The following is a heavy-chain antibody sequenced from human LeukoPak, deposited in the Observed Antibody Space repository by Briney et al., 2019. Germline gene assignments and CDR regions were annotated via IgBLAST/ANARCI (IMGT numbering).Heavy chain of an antibody. CDR3: AKDIAVDYYGMDV. CDR2: INWNGGST. CDR1: GFIFADHG. D-gene: IGHD6-19*01. V-gene: IGHV3-20*04. Sequence: GGSLRLSCAASGFIFADHGMTWVRQVPGKGLEWVSGINWNGGSTGYVDSVKGRFTISRDNSKNTLYLQMNSLRAEDTAVYYCAKDIAVDYYGMDVWGQGTTVTVSS. J-gene: IGHJ6*02.